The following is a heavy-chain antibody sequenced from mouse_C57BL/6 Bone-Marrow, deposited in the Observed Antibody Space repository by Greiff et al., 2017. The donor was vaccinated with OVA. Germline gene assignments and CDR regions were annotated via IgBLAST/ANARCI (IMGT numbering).Heavy chain of an antibody. CDR3: ARDLGGYYAMDD. Sequence: EVKLMESGGGLVKPGGSLKLSCAASGFTFSSYAMSWVRQTPEKRLEWVATISDGGSYTYYPDNVKGRFTISRDNAKNNLYLQMSHLKSEDTAMYYCARDLGGYYAMDDWGQGTSVTVSS. V-gene: IGHV5-4*01. CDR1: GFTFSSYA. CDR2: ISDGGSYT. J-gene: IGHJ4*01. D-gene: IGHD1-1*02.